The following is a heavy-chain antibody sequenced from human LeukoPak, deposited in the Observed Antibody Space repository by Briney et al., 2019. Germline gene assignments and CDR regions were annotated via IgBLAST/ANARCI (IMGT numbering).Heavy chain of an antibody. J-gene: IGHJ3*02. CDR2: INPTSGAT. V-gene: IGHV1-2*02. CDR3: ARRSVIVVITPTDDAFDI. D-gene: IGHD3-22*01. CDR1: GYTLTGFY. Sequence: ASVKVSCKASGYTLTGFYIHWVRQGPGQGLEWMGWINPTSGATNYAQTFQDRVTMTRDTSISTAYMQLSRLGFDDTAIYYCARRSVIVVITPTDDAFDIWGQGTMVTVS.